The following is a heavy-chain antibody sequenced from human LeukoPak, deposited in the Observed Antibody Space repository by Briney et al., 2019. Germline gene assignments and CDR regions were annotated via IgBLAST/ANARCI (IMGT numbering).Heavy chain of an antibody. Sequence: GGSLRLSXAASGFTFGIYAMSWVRQAPGKGPEWDSAISGSGGSTYYADSVKGRFTISRDNSKNTLYLQMNSLRAEDTAVYYCAKDYDAVWGGTDYWGQGTLVTVSS. CDR3: AKDYDAVWGGTDY. J-gene: IGHJ4*02. V-gene: IGHV3-23*01. D-gene: IGHD3-16*01. CDR1: GFTFGIYA. CDR2: ISGSGGST.